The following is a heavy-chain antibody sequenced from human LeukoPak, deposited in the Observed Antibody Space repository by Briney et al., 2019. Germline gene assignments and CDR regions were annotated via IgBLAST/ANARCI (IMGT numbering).Heavy chain of an antibody. V-gene: IGHV4-39*01. J-gene: IGHJ3*02. CDR1: GGSISSSNCC. D-gene: IGHD2/OR15-2a*01. CDR2: MYYSGST. CDR3: ARHGPPITSEYRPPYGAVDI. Sequence: SETLSLTCTVSGGSISSSNCCWGWIRQPPGKGLEVIGSMYYSGSTYYIPSLKSRVTISVDTSKNQFSLKLGSVTAADTAVYYCARHGPPITSEYRPPYGAVDIWGQGTTVIVSS.